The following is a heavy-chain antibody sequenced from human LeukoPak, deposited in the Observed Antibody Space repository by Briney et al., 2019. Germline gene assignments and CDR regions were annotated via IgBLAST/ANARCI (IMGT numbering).Heavy chain of an antibody. D-gene: IGHD3-9*01. CDR3: TTWNYDILTGYSI. CDR2: IKSKAHGGTT. Sequence: GGSLRLSCAASGFSFKNVWMSWVRQAPGKGLEWVGRIKSKAHGGTTDYAAAVKGRFTISRDDSKSTLYLQMNSLKTEDTALYYCTTWNYDILTGYSIWGQGTLVTVSS. CDR1: GFSFKNVW. J-gene: IGHJ4*02. V-gene: IGHV3-15*01.